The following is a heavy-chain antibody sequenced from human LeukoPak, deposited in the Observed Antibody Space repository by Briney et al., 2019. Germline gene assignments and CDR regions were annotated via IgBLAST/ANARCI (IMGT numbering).Heavy chain of an antibody. J-gene: IGHJ4*02. D-gene: IGHD2-2*01. CDR2: IGGSGSIT. V-gene: IGHV3-23*01. CDR1: GFTFSTYA. CDR3: AKSIRPFDTSSLYVLFDY. Sequence: GGSLRLSCTSSGFTFSTYAMTWVRQAPGKGLEWVSSIGGSGSITSYADTVKGRFTTSRDNSKNTLYLQMNSLRAEDAALYYCAKSIRPFDTSSLYVLFDYWGQGTLVTVSS.